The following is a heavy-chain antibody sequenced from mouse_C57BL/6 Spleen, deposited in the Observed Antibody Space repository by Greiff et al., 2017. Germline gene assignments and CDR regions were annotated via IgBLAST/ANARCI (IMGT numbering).Heavy chain of an antibody. CDR1: GYTFTSYW. Sequence: VQLQQPGAELVKPGASVKLSCKASGYTFTSYWMQWVKQRPGQGLEWIGEIDPSDSYTNYNQKFKGKATLTVDTSSSTAYMQLSSLTSEDSAVYYCARELRERFAYWGQGTLVTVSA. J-gene: IGHJ3*01. CDR3: ARELRERFAY. CDR2: IDPSDSYT. D-gene: IGHD1-1*01. V-gene: IGHV1-50*01.